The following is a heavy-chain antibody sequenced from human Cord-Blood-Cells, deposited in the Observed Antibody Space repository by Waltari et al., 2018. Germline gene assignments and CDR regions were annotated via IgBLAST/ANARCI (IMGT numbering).Heavy chain of an antibody. CDR2: INSEGSST. Sequence: EVQLVESGGGLVQPGGSLRLSCAASGFTFSSYWMHWVRQAPGKGLVWGSRINSEGSSTSYADSMKGRFTISRDNAKNTLYLQMNSLRAEDTAVYYCARVEVTGDLGYWGQGTLVTVSS. D-gene: IGHD7-27*01. V-gene: IGHV3-74*01. CDR1: GFTFSSYW. CDR3: ARVEVTGDLGY. J-gene: IGHJ4*02.